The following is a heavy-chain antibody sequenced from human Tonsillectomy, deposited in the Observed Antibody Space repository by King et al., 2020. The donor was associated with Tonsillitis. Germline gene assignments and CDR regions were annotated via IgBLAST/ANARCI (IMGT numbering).Heavy chain of an antibody. CDR1: GFSLSTSGVG. Sequence: TLKESGPTLVKPTQTLTLTCTFSGFSLSTSGVGVGWVRQPPGKALEWLALMYWDDDVRSSPSLKNRLTITKDTSKNQVVLTMTNMDPVDTATYYCSRGTTSAAFDIWGQGIMVTVSS. D-gene: IGHD1-26*01. CDR2: MYWDDDV. V-gene: IGHV2-5*02. CDR3: SRGTTSAAFDI. J-gene: IGHJ3*02.